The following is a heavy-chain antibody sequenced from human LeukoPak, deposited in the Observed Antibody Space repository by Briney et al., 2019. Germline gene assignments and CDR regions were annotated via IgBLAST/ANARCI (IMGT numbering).Heavy chain of an antibody. CDR2: IYYSGST. Sequence: PSETLSLTCTVSGGSISSSSYYWGWIRQPPGKGLEWIGSIYYSGSTYYNPSLKSRVTTSVDTSKNQFSLKLSSVTAADTAVYYCARLTTEFDYWGQGTLVTVSS. D-gene: IGHD4-17*01. V-gene: IGHV4-39*07. CDR3: ARLTTEFDY. CDR1: GGSISSSSYY. J-gene: IGHJ4*02.